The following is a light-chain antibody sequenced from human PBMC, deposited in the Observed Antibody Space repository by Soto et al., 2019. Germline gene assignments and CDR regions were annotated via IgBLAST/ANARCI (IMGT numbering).Light chain of an antibody. J-gene: IGLJ1*01. V-gene: IGLV2-11*01. Sequence: QSALTQPRSVSGSPGQSVTICCSGTSSDVGRYNYVSWYQQHPGKAPKVILYDVAERPSGVPNRFSGSKSGNTASLTISGLQADDEADYYCCSYAGSSTPYVFGTGTKLTVL. CDR2: DVA. CDR1: SSDVGRYNY. CDR3: CSYAGSSTPYV.